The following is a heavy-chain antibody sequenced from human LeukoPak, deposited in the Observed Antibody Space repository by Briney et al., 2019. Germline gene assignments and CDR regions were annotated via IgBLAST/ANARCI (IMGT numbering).Heavy chain of an antibody. CDR1: GGSITSGTYY. D-gene: IGHD1-7*01. Sequence: KPSQTLSLTCTVSGGSITSGTYYRTWIRQPPGKALEWVGDIKTSGTTDYNPSLKSRAAISVDKTKNQFSLKMSSVTAADTAVYYCARGGVTGTTNWFDPWGQGILVTVSS. CDR2: IKTSGTT. CDR3: ARGGVTGTTNWFDP. J-gene: IGHJ5*02. V-gene: IGHV4-61*09.